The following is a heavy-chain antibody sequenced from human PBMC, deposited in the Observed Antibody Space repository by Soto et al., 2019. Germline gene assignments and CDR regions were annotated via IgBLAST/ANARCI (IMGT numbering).Heavy chain of an antibody. CDR3: AKAYYDFWSGFPGVFDI. CDR2: INAGNGNT. D-gene: IGHD3-3*01. CDR1: GYTFTSYA. V-gene: IGHV1-3*01. J-gene: IGHJ3*02. Sequence: GASVKVSCKASGYTFTSYAMHWVRQAPGQRLEWMGWINAGNGNTKYSQKFQGRVTITRDTSASTAYMELSSLRSEDTAVYYCAKAYYDFWSGFPGVFDIWGQGTMVT.